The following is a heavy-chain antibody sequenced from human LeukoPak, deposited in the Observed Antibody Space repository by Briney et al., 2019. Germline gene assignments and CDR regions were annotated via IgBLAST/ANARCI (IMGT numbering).Heavy chain of an antibody. CDR1: GYTFTSYW. CDR2: IYPGDSDT. D-gene: IGHD3-22*01. J-gene: IGHJ3*02. CDR3: ARTNYYETSGWASGLSPFDM. V-gene: IGHV5-51*01. Sequence: KVSCKASGYTFTSYWIAWVRQMPGKGLEWMGVIYPGDSDTRYSPSFQGQVIISADKSISTAYLQWSSLKAPDTAMYYCARTNYYETSGWASGLSPFDMWGRGTMVTVSS.